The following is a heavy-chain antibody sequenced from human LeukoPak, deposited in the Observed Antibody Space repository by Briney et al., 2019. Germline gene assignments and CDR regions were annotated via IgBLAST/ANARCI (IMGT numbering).Heavy chain of an antibody. CDR2: ISGDGGST. D-gene: IGHD3-3*01. Sequence: PGGSLRLSCAASGFTFDDYAMHWVRQAPGKGLEWVSLISGDGGSTYYADSVTGRFTISRDNSKNSLCLQMNSLRTEDTALYYCAKDGYYDFWSGYPDWYFDLWGRGTLVTVSS. V-gene: IGHV3-43*02. CDR1: GFTFDDYA. CDR3: AKDGYYDFWSGYPDWYFDL. J-gene: IGHJ2*01.